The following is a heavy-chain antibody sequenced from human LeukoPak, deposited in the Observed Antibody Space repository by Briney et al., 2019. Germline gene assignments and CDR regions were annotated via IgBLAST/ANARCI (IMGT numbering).Heavy chain of an antibody. D-gene: IGHD5-12*01. V-gene: IGHV4-39*01. CDR2: VYYSGST. CDR3: ARRDIVATISYFDY. J-gene: IGHJ4*02. Sequence: SETLSLTCTVSVGSISSSSSYWGWIRQPPGKGLEWIGSVYYSGSTYYNPSLKSRVTISVDTSKNQFSLKLSSVTAADTAVYYCARRDIVATISYFDYWGQGTLVTVSS. CDR1: VGSISSSSSY.